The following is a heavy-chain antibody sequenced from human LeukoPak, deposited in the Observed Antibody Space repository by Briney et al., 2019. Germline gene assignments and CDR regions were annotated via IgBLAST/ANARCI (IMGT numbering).Heavy chain of an antibody. Sequence: ASVKVSCKASGYTFTSYGISWVRQAPGQGLEWMGWICAYNGNTNYAQKLQGRVTMTTDTSTSTAYMELRSLRSDDTAVYYCARGGDYSNYVRGNWFDPWGQGTLVTVSS. CDR1: GYTFTSYG. CDR2: ICAYNGNT. D-gene: IGHD4-11*01. J-gene: IGHJ5*02. V-gene: IGHV1-18*01. CDR3: ARGGDYSNYVRGNWFDP.